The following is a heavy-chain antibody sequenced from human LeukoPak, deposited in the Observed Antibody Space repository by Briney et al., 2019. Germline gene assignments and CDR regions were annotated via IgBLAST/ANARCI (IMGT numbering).Heavy chain of an antibody. CDR3: TGGSGWYSPDY. J-gene: IGHJ4*02. Sequence: GGSLKLSCAASGFTFSGSAMHWVRQASGKGLEWVALIRSSTNNYATAYAASVRGRFTISRDGSKDTAYLQMNSLKTEDTAVYYCTGGSGWYSPDYWGQGTLVTVYS. CDR1: GFTFSGSA. D-gene: IGHD6-19*01. CDR2: IRSSTNNYAT. V-gene: IGHV3-73*01.